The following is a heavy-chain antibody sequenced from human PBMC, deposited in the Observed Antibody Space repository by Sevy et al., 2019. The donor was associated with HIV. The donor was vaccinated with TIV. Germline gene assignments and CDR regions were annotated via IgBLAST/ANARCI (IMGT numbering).Heavy chain of an antibody. CDR2: IYYSGST. J-gene: IGHJ6*02. V-gene: IGHV4-59*01. CDR3: ARALQDYYYGMDV. CDR1: GDSISSYY. Sequence: SETLSLTCTVSGDSISSYYWSWIRQPPGKGLEWIGYIYYSGSTNYIPSLKSRVAISKDTSKNQFSLKLSSVTAADTAVYYCARALQDYYYGMDVWGQGTTVIVSS.